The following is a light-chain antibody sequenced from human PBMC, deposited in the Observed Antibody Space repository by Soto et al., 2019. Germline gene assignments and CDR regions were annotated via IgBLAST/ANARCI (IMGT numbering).Light chain of an antibody. CDR2: EVT. V-gene: IGLV2-23*02. CDR1: NSDVGSYNL. Sequence: QSALTQPASVSGSPGQSITISCTGTNSDVGSYNLVSWYQQPPGKAPKLMIYEVTKRPSGVSYRFSGSKSGNTASLTISGLQAEDEADYYCYSYAGSSTYVFGTGTKVTVL. CDR3: YSYAGSSTYV. J-gene: IGLJ1*01.